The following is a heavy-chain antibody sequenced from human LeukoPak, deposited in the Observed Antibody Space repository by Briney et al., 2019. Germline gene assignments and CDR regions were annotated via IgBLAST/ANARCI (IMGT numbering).Heavy chain of an antibody. CDR3: ARHLVRRLWFGELLHGGSYFYN. J-gene: IGHJ4*02. CDR1: GYSISSGYY. V-gene: IGHV4-38-2*02. D-gene: IGHD3-10*01. Sequence: KSSETLSLTCTVSGYSISSGYYWSWIRQPPGKGLEWIGEINHSGSTNYTPSLKSRVTISIDTSKNQFSLKMSSVTAADTAVYYCARHLVRRLWFGELLHGGSYFYNWGQGTLVTVSS. CDR2: INHSGST.